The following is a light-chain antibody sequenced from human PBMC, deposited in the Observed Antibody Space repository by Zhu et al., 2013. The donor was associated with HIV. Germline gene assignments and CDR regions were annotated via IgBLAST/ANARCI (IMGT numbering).Light chain of an antibody. CDR1: QSVSDN. J-gene: IGKJ1*01. CDR2: GAS. V-gene: IGKV3-15*01. Sequence: EIGMTQSPAALSVSPGERATVSCRASQSVSDNVAWFQQKPGQPPRLLIYGASTRATGIPVRFSGSGSGTEFTLSITSLQSEDFAVYHCQQYNNWPWTFGQGTKVEIK. CDR3: QQYNNWPWT.